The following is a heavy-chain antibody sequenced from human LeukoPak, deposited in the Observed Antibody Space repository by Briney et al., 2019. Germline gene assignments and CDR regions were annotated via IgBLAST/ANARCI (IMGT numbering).Heavy chain of an antibody. CDR2: ISSSSSYI. CDR1: GFTFSSYS. D-gene: IGHD6-13*01. Sequence: GGSLRLSCAASGFTFSSYSMNWVRQAPGKGLEWVSSISSSSSYIYYADSVKGRFTISRDNAKNSLYLQMNSLRAEDTAVYYCARPIAAAGTWYFDYWGQGTLVTASP. V-gene: IGHV3-21*01. J-gene: IGHJ4*02. CDR3: ARPIAAAGTWYFDY.